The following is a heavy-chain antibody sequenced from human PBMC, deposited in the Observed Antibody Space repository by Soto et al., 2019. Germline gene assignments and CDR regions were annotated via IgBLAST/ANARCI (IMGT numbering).Heavy chain of an antibody. CDR2: IHYSGST. D-gene: IGHD5-18*01. CDR1: GGSITSGDYY. Sequence: QVQLQESGPGLVKPSQTLSLTCTVSGGSITSGDYYWSWIRQPPGKGLEWIGYIHYSGSTYYNPSLRSRVTISVDTSNNQCALKFGSVTAADAAVYCRARGGQLWAPRDYWGQGTLITVSS. CDR3: ARGGQLWAPRDY. J-gene: IGHJ4*02. V-gene: IGHV4-30-4*01.